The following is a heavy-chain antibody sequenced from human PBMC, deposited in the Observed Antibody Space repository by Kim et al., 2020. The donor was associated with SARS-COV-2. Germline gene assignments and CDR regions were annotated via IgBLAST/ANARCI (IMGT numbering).Heavy chain of an antibody. V-gene: IGHV3-23*01. CDR2: ISGRGGTT. J-gene: IGHJ4*02. CDR3: AKHMVRGLHYFDY. D-gene: IGHD3-10*01. CDR1: GFTFSSYD. Sequence: GGSLRLSCVASGFTFSSYDMSWVRQAPGKGLEWVSAISGRGGTTYYADSVKGRFSISRDNAKNTLYLQMNSLRAEDTAVYYCAKHMVRGLHYFDYWGQRPLVTVSP.